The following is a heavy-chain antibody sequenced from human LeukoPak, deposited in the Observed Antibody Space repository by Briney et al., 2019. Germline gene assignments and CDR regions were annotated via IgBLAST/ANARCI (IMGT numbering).Heavy chain of an antibody. D-gene: IGHD3-10*01. J-gene: IGHJ4*02. V-gene: IGHV3-7*03. CDR3: AKDRGHTTPSYFDY. Sequence: GGSLRLSCAASGFTFTTYWMTWVRQAPGKGLEWVANIKQDGSDKYYVDSVKGRFTISRDNSKNTLYLQMNSLRAEDTAVYYCAKDRGHTTPSYFDYWGQGTLVTVSS. CDR2: IKQDGSDK. CDR1: GFTFTTYW.